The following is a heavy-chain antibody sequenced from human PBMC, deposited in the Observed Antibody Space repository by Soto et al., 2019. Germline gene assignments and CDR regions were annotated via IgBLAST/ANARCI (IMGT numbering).Heavy chain of an antibody. CDR3: ARGGPAAGFDL. CDR1: GYTFTTND. J-gene: IGHJ4*02. D-gene: IGHD6-13*01. Sequence: ASVKVSCKASGYTFTTNDIDWVRQASGQGLEWLGWMKPKTGDSGSAQDFQGRITMTRDTATSTAYMELSNLRSEDTAVYYCARGGPAAGFDLWRQGTLVPVSS. CDR2: MKPKTGDS. V-gene: IGHV1-8*01.